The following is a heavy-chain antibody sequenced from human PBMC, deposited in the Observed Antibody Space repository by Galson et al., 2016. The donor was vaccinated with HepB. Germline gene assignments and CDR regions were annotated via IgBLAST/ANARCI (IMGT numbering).Heavy chain of an antibody. CDR3: ATSYCNGGICPMWVAYDI. V-gene: IGHV3-53*04. CDR1: GFTVSTNY. J-gene: IGHJ3*02. CDR2: FYNDGGI. D-gene: IGHD2-15*01. Sequence: SLRLSCAASGFTVSTNYMSWVRQAPGKGLEWVSIFYNDGGIFYGNSVKGRFTTSIHNSKNTLYLQMNSLRAEDTAVYYCATSYCNGGICPMWVAYDIWGQGTMVTVSS.